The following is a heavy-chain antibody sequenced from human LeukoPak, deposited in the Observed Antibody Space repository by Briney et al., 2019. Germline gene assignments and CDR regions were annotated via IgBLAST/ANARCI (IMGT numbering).Heavy chain of an antibody. Sequence: GGSLRLSCAASGFTFSSYEMNWVRQAPGKGLEWVSYISSSGRTIHYADSVKGRFSISRDNAKNSLYLQMNSLRVEDTAVYYCAKGGRDYYASGSYYSRLYGMDVWGQGTTVTVSS. D-gene: IGHD3-10*01. J-gene: IGHJ6*02. CDR2: ISSSGRTI. CDR3: AKGGRDYYASGSYYSRLYGMDV. CDR1: GFTFSSYE. V-gene: IGHV3-48*03.